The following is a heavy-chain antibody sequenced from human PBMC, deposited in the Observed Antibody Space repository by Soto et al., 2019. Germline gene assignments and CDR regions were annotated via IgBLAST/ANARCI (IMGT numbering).Heavy chain of an antibody. CDR1: GFTFSSYA. V-gene: IGHV3-23*01. Sequence: EVQLLESGGGLVQPGGSLRLSCAASGFTFSSYAMSWVRQAPGKGLEWVSAISGSGGSTYYAASAQGRFTISRDNSKNTLYLQMHSLRAEDTAIYYCAKSVGTYGDNTERAERFDPWGQGTLVTVSS. D-gene: IGHD4-17*01. J-gene: IGHJ5*02. CDR2: ISGSGGST. CDR3: AKSVGTYGDNTERAERFDP.